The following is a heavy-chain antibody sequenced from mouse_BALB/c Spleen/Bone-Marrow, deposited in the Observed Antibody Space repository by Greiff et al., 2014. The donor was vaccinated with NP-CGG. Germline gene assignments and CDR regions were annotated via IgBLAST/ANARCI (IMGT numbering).Heavy chain of an antibody. D-gene: IGHD1-1*01. V-gene: IGHV1-9*01. Sequence: VQGVESGAELMKPGASVKISCKATGYTFSSYWIEWVKQRPGHGLEWIGEILPGSGNTNYNEKFKDKATFTADTSSNTAYMQLSSLTSEDSAVYYCAREGITTVVEMDYWGQGTSVTVSS. J-gene: IGHJ4*01. CDR3: AREGITTVVEMDY. CDR1: GYTFSSYW. CDR2: ILPGSGNT.